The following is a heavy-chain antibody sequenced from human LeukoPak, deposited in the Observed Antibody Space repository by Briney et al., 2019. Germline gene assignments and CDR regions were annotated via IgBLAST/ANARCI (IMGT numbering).Heavy chain of an antibody. V-gene: IGHV4-4*07. Sequence: SETLSLTCTVSRGSISNFYWTWIRQPAGKGLEWIGHIFTSGSTKYNPSLKSRVTMSIDTSKNQFSLKLSSATAADTAVYYCTRGRYCSGDSCYFDYWGQGTLVTVSS. CDR2: IFTSGST. CDR3: TRGRYCSGDSCYFDY. CDR1: RGSISNFY. D-gene: IGHD2-15*01. J-gene: IGHJ4*02.